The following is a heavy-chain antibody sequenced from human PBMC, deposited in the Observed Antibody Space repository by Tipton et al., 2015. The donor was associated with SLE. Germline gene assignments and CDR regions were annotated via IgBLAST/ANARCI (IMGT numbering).Heavy chain of an antibody. CDR2: ISGSGGST. V-gene: IGHV3-23*01. Sequence: GSLRLSCAASGFTFSSYAMSWVRQAPGKGLEWVSAISGSGGSTYYADSVKGRFTISRDNSKNTLYLQMNSLRAEDTAVYYCALLSCGGDCPLDYWGQGTLVTVSS. D-gene: IGHD2-21*02. CDR3: ALLSCGGDCPLDY. J-gene: IGHJ4*02. CDR1: GFTFSSYA.